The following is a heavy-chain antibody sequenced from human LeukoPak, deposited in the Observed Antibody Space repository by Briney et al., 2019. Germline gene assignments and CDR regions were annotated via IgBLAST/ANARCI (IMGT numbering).Heavy chain of an antibody. CDR2: ISGSGGST. CDR3: ANYYDSSGYYYVGAFDI. CDR1: GFTFSSYA. D-gene: IGHD3-22*01. J-gene: IGHJ3*02. V-gene: IGHV3-23*01. Sequence: GGSLRLSCAASGFTFSSYAMSWVRQAPGKGLEWVSAISGSGGSTYYADSVKGRFTISRDNSKNTLYLQMNSLRAEDTAVCYCANYYDSSGYYYVGAFDIWGQGTMVTVSS.